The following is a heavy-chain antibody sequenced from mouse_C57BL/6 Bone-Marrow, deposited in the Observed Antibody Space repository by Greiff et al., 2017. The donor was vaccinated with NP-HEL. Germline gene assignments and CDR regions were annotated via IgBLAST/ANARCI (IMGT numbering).Heavy chain of an antibody. Sequence: QVQLKESGAELVRPGASVKLSCKAFGYTFTDYYINWVKQRPGQGIEWIARIYPGSGNTYYNEKCKGKATLTAEKSSSTAYMQLSSLTSEDTAVYFFARSESARDYYDYWDQGTTLTVSS. CDR2: IYPGSGNT. V-gene: IGHV1-76*01. CDR1: GYTFTDYY. CDR3: ARSESARDYYDY. J-gene: IGHJ2*01.